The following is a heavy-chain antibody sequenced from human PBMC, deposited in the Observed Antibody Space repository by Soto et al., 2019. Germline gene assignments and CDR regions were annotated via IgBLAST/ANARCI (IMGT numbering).Heavy chain of an antibody. J-gene: IGHJ4*02. D-gene: IGHD6-6*01. V-gene: IGHV4-59*08. CDR3: ARHLNRYSSSSD. CDR1: GGSISSYY. CDR2: IYYSGST. Sequence: SETLSLTCTVSGGSISSYYWSWIRQPPGKGLEWIGYIYYSGSTNYNPSLKSRVTISVDTSKNKFSLKLSSVTAADTAVYYCARHLNRYSSSSDWGQGTLVTVSS.